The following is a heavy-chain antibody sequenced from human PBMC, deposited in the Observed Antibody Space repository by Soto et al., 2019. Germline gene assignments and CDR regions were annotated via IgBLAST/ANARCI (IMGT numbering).Heavy chain of an antibody. D-gene: IGHD2-21*02. CDR1: GFTLNSAW. V-gene: IGHV3-15*07. CDR2: IKRKSDGGTT. Sequence: EVQLAESGGDLVKPGGSLTLSCAASGFTLNSAWMHWVRQAAGKGLEWVGRIKRKSDGGTTDYAAPVKGRFTISSDDSKNTLYLQLSSLKTEDTAMYYCATDDFNGGWGQGTLVTVSS. CDR3: ATDDFNGG. J-gene: IGHJ4*02.